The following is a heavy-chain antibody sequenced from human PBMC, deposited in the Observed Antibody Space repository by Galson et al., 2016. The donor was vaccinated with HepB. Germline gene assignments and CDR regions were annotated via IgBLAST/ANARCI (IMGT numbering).Heavy chain of an antibody. CDR2: ISDDGSTT. D-gene: IGHD3-10*01. Sequence: SLRLSCAASGFNLGSYSMYWVRQAPGKGPEWVALISDDGSTTDYTDSAKDRFTISRDNSKNTLYLQMNRLTTEETAVYSCARVRGYVDYWGQGTLVIVSS. V-gene: IGHV3-30*04. CDR1: GFNLGSYS. CDR3: ARVRGYVDY. J-gene: IGHJ4*02.